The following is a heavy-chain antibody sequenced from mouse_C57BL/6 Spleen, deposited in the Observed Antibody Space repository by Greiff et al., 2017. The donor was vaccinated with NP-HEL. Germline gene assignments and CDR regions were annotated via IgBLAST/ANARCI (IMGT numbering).Heavy chain of an antibody. CDR2: INPSNGGT. CDR3: ARLGKEGYFDV. Sequence: VQLQQPGTDLVKPGASVKLSCNASGYTFTSYWMHWVKQRPGQGLEWIGNINPSNGGTNYNEKFKSKATLTVDKSSSTAYMQLSSLTSEDSAVYYCARLGKEGYFDVWGTGTTVTVSS. CDR1: GYTFTSYW. V-gene: IGHV1-53*01. J-gene: IGHJ1*03. D-gene: IGHD1-3*01.